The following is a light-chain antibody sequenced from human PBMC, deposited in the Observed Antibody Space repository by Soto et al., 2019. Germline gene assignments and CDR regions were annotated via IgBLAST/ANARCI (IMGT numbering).Light chain of an antibody. CDR1: SSNIGSNT. CDR2: SNN. J-gene: IGLJ3*02. V-gene: IGLV1-44*01. Sequence: QSVLTQPPSASGTPGQRVTISCSGSSSNIGSNTVNWYQQLPGTAPKLLIYSNNQRPSGVPDRFSGPKSGTSASLAISGLQSEDEADYYCAAWDDSLNGHGVFGGGTKLTVL. CDR3: AAWDDSLNGHGV.